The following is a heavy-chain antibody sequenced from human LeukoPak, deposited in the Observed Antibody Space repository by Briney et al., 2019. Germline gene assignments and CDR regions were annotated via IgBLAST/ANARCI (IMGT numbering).Heavy chain of an antibody. CDR3: ARDAYDSSGYYYVFDY. V-gene: IGHV1-46*03. D-gene: IGHD3-22*01. J-gene: IGHJ4*02. Sequence: GASVKVSCKASGYTFTSYYMHWVRQAPGQGLEWMGIINPSGGSTSYAQKFRGRVTMTRDTSTSTVYMELSSLRSEDTAVYYCARDAYDSSGYYYVFDYWGQGTLVTVSS. CDR1: GYTFTSYY. CDR2: INPSGGST.